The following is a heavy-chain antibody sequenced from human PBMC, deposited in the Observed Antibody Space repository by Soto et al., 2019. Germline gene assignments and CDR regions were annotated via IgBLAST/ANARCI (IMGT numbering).Heavy chain of an antibody. D-gene: IGHD3-22*01. CDR2: IYYSGST. Sequence: SETLSLTCTVSGGSISSGGYYLSWIRQHPGKGLEWIGYIYYSGSTYYNPSLKSRVTISVDTSKNQFSLKLSSLRAEDTAVYYCVSARTPTPHYYDSSGYPYWGQGTLVTVSS. J-gene: IGHJ4*02. V-gene: IGHV4-31*03. CDR3: VSARTPTPHYYDSSGYPY. CDR1: GGSISSGGYY.